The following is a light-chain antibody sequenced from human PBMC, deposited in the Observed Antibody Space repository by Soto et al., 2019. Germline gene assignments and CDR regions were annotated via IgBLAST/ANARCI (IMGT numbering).Light chain of an antibody. V-gene: IGKV1-9*01. Sequence: DIQLTQSPSFLSASVGDRVTITCRASQGISSYLAWYQQKPGKAPQLLIYSASTLQSGVPSRFSGRGSGTEFTLTISSLQPEDFGTYYCQQLDAYLAFGGGTNVEIK. CDR2: SAS. CDR3: QQLDAYLA. CDR1: QGISSY. J-gene: IGKJ4*01.